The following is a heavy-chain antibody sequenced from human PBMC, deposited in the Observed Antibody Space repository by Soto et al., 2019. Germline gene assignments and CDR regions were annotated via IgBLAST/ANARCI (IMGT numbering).Heavy chain of an antibody. V-gene: IGHV2-5*01. Sequence: ESGPTLVNPTQTLTLTCTFSGFSLTSGVVGVGWIRQPPGAALEWLALIYWNDEQYYNPSLRNRLTITRDTSKNQVVLTMTNMDPVDTATYYCAHRLPGPSGYDVWGQGTTVTVSS. J-gene: IGHJ6*02. D-gene: IGHD6-13*01. CDR1: GFSLTSGVVG. CDR2: IYWNDEQ. CDR3: AHRLPGPSGYDV.